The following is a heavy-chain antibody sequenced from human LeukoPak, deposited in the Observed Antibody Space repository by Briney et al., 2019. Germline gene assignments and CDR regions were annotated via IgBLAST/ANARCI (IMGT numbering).Heavy chain of an antibody. Sequence: SVKVSCKASGGTFSSYAISWVRQAPGQGLEWMGGIIPIFGTANYAQKFQGRVTITADKSTSTAYMELSSLRSEDTAVYYCAREGQLERSYYYYYYMDVWGKGTTVTISS. D-gene: IGHD1-1*01. V-gene: IGHV1-69*06. CDR3: AREGQLERSYYYYYYMDV. CDR2: IIPIFGTA. CDR1: GGTFSSYA. J-gene: IGHJ6*03.